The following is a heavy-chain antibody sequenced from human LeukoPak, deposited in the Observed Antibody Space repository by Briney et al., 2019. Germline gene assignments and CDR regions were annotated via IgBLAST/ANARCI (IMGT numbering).Heavy chain of an antibody. CDR1: GASISSYY. Sequence: SETLSLTCTVSGASISSYYWSWIRQPPGKGLEWIGYIYYSGSTNYSPSLKSRVTISVDTSKNQFSLKLSSVTAADTAVYYCARRAVSTMVRGVIIPNWFDPWGQGTLVTVSS. CDR2: IYYSGST. J-gene: IGHJ5*02. D-gene: IGHD3-10*01. CDR3: ARRAVSTMVRGVIIPNWFDP. V-gene: IGHV4-59*08.